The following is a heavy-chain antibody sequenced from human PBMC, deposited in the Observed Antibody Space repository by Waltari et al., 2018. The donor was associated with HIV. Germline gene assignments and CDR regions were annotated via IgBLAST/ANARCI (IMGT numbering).Heavy chain of an antibody. V-gene: IGHV4-39*01. D-gene: IGHD1-26*01. CDR1: GGSVSSSSYF. Sequence: QLQLQESGPGLVKPSETLSLTCTVSGGSVSSSSYFWGWIRQPPGKGLEWIGRIYYTWRAYYNPARKSRVTISVDTSKNQFALKVTSVTAADTAVYYCARHALRVGAAYWNFDLWGRGTRVTVSS. CDR3: ARHALRVGAAYWNFDL. CDR2: IYYTWRA. J-gene: IGHJ2*01.